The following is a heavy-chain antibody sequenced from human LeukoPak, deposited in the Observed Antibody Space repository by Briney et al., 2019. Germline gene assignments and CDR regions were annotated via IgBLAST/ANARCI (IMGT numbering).Heavy chain of an antibody. V-gene: IGHV4-61*02. D-gene: IGHD5-18*01. J-gene: IGHJ5*02. CDR1: GGSISSGSYY. CDR3: ARDNGYSYGWTSNNWFDP. CDR2: IYTSGST. Sequence: SETLSLTCTVSGGSISSGSYYWSWIRQPAGKGLEWIGRIYTSGSTNYNPSLKSRVTMSVDTSKNQFSLKLSSVTAADTAVYYCARDNGYSYGWTSNNWFDPWGQGTLVTVSS.